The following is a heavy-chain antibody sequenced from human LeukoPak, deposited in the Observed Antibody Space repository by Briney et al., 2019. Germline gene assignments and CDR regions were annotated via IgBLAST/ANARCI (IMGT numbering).Heavy chain of an antibody. CDR3: ASSTGPKHSGFDY. CDR1: GYTFTNYA. Sequence: SVKVSCKASGYTFTNYAISWVRQAPGQGLEWMGGIIPIFGTANYAQKFQGRVTITADESTSTAYMELSSLRSEDTAVYYCASSTGPKHSGFDYWGQGTLVTVSS. D-gene: IGHD3-9*01. J-gene: IGHJ4*02. V-gene: IGHV1-69*13. CDR2: IIPIFGTA.